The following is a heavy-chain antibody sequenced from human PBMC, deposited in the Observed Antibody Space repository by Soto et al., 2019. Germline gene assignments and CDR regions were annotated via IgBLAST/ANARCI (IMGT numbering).Heavy chain of an antibody. CDR3: ARDRSLRYSSSWPKPIDY. J-gene: IGHJ4*02. CDR2: IYYSGST. D-gene: IGHD6-13*01. Sequence: SETLSLTCTVSGGSISSYYWSWIRQPPGKGLEWIGYIYYSGSTNYNPSLKSRVTISVDTSKNQFSLKLSSVTAADTAVYYCARDRSLRYSSSWPKPIDYWGQGTLVTVSS. V-gene: IGHV4-59*01. CDR1: GGSISSYY.